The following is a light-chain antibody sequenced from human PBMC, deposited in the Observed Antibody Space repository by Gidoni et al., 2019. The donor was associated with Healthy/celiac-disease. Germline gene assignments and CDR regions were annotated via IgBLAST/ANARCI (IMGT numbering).Light chain of an antibody. Sequence: QSVLTQPPSASGTPGQRVTISCSGSSSNIGSNYVYWYQQLPGTAPNLLIYRNNQRPSGVPDRFSGSKSGTSASLAISGLRSEDEAEYYCAAWDDSLKVVGGGTKLTGL. J-gene: IGLJ2*01. CDR1: SSNIGSNY. CDR3: AAWDDSLKV. CDR2: RNN. V-gene: IGLV1-47*01.